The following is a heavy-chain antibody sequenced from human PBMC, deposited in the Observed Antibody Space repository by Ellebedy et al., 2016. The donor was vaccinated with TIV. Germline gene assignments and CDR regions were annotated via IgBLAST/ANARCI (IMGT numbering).Heavy chain of an antibody. CDR3: AKGSFPFGDKSERIYSFQY. CDR1: GFTVNNDY. Sequence: GESLKISCAASGFTVNNDYMSWVRQAPGKGLEWVGGYTNYADSVKGRFTISTHNSRNTLYLQMTNLRTEDTAVYYCAKGSFPFGDKSERIYSFQYWGQGTLVTVSS. CDR2: GGYT. D-gene: IGHD3-10*01. V-gene: IGHV3-53*04. J-gene: IGHJ4*02.